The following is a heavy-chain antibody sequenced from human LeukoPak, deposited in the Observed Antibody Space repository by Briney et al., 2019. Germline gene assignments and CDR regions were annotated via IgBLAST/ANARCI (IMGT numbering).Heavy chain of an antibody. J-gene: IGHJ4*02. CDR2: ICSSGST. CDR3: ARRISGGSSDY. Sequence: PSETLSLTCTVSGGSISSYHWSWIRQPPGKGLEWIGYICSSGSTSYNPSLKSRVAISVDTSKNQFSLKLSSVTAADTAVYYCARRISGGSSDYWGQGTLVTVSS. D-gene: IGHD2-15*01. CDR1: GGSISSYH. V-gene: IGHV4-59*08.